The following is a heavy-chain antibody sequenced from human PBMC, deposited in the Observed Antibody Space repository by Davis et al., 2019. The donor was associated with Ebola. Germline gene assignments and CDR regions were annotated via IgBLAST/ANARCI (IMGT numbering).Heavy chain of an antibody. CDR3: AKFGYGDYGHLDY. CDR1: GFTFSDYY. Sequence: GGSLRLSCAASGFTFSDYYMSWIRQAPGKGLEWVSGISGSGGSTYYADSVKGRFTISRDNSKNTLYLQMNSLRAEDTAVYYCAKFGYGDYGHLDYWGQGTLVTVSS. J-gene: IGHJ4*02. CDR2: ISGSGGST. V-gene: IGHV3-23*01. D-gene: IGHD4-17*01.